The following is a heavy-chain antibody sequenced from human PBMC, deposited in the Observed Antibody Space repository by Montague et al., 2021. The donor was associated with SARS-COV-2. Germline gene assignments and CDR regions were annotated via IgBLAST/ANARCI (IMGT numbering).Heavy chain of an antibody. CDR3: ARYTSRMYGSFDY. Sequence: PALVKPTQTLTLTCTVSGFSLNTNGIGVGWIRQPPGEAPAWVALXYWDDDKRYSPSLKTRLTITKDTSRNQVVLTMTNVDPGDTGTYFCARYTSRMYGSFDYWGQGALVSVSS. D-gene: IGHD3-16*02. J-gene: IGHJ4*02. CDR2: XYWDDDK. CDR1: GFSLNTNGIG. V-gene: IGHV2-5*02.